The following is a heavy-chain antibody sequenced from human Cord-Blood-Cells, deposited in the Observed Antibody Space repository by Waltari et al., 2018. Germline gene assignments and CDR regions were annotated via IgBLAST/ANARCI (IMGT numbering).Heavy chain of an antibody. CDR2: IYTSGST. J-gene: IGHJ2*01. CDR3: ARGGTVDYGDYYWYFDL. Sequence: QVQLQESGPGLVKPSETLSLTSTVSGGPISRYYWSWIRPPAGKGLEWIGRIYTSGSTNYNPSLKSRVTMSVDTSKNQFSLKLSSVTAADTAVYYCARGGTVDYGDYYWYFDLWGRGTLVTVSS. D-gene: IGHD4-17*01. CDR1: GGPISRYY. V-gene: IGHV4-4*07.